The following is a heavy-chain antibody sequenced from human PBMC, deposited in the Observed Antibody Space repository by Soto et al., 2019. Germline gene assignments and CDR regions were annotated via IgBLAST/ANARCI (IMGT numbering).Heavy chain of an antibody. J-gene: IGHJ3*01. V-gene: IGHV3-23*01. CDR3: ARDPNGDYVGAFDG. Sequence: EVQLLESGEPGGSLRVSCVASGFTFSDYAMTWVRQAPGKGLGWVSSIRGSGVGTTYADSVRGRFTILRDNSKNTLYLQMNSLRAEDTAVYYCARDPNGDYVGAFDGWGQGTMATVSS. CDR1: GFTFSDYA. D-gene: IGHD4-17*01. CDR2: IRGSGVGT.